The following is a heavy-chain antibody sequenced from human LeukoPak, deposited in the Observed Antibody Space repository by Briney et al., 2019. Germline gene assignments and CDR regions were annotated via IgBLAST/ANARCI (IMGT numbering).Heavy chain of an antibody. D-gene: IGHD2-2*01. V-gene: IGHV5-51*01. CDR1: GYSFTSYW. CDR3: ATTEGYYSSTSCYPSSYYYGMDV. Sequence: GESLKISCKGSGYSFTSYWIGWVRQMPGKGLEWMGNIYPGDSDTRYSPSFQGQVTISADKSISTAYLQWSSLKASDTAMYYCATTEGYYSSTSCYPSSYYYGMDVWGQGTTVTVSS. J-gene: IGHJ6*02. CDR2: IYPGDSDT.